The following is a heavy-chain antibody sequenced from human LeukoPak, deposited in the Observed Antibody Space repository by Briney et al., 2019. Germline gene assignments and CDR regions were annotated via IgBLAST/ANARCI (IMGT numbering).Heavy chain of an antibody. CDR2: IIPIFGTS. Sequence: SVKVSCKASGGTFSSYAISWVRQAPGQGLEWMGRIIPIFGTSNYAQKFQGRVTITTDESTSTAYMELSSLRSEDTAVYYCARDSYYYYDSSGYYYYFDYWGQGTLVTVSS. CDR3: ARDSYYYYDSSGYYYYFDY. J-gene: IGHJ4*02. V-gene: IGHV1-69*05. D-gene: IGHD3-22*01. CDR1: GGTFSSYA.